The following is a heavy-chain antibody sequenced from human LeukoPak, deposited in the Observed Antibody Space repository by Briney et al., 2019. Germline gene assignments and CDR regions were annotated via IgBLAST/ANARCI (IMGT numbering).Heavy chain of an antibody. CDR3: AREVGGTGYYFDY. V-gene: IGHV4-59*01. Sequence: PSETLSLTCTVSGGSISSYYWSWIRQPPGKGLEWIGYFSYSGNTHYNPSLESRVTISIDTSKNHFSLKLTSVTAADTAVYYCAREVGGTGYYFDYWGQGSLVTVSS. CDR2: FSYSGNT. J-gene: IGHJ4*02. CDR1: GGSISSYY. D-gene: IGHD1-26*01.